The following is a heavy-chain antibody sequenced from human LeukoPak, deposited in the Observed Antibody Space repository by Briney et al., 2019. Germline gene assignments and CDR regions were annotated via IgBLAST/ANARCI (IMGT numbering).Heavy chain of an antibody. CDR2: ISGGGGTT. D-gene: IGHD4-11*01. CDR1: GFTFTYYA. Sequence: GGSLRLSCAASGFTFTYYAMNWVRQAPGKGLEWLSAISGGGGTTYYADSVKGRFTISRDNSKNTLYLQMNSLRAEDTAVYYCARGDSTVTTFDYWGQGTLVTVSS. CDR3: ARGDSTVTTFDY. V-gene: IGHV3-23*01. J-gene: IGHJ4*02.